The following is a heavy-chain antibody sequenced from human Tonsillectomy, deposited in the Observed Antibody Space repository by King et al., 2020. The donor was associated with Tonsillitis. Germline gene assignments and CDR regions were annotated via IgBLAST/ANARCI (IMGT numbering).Heavy chain of an antibody. J-gene: IGHJ1*01. V-gene: IGHV3-53*01. Sequence: VQLVESGGGLIQPGGSLRLSCAASGFTVSTNYMNWVRQAPGKGLEWVSIIYNSGGTYYSDSVKGRFIISRDNSKNTLYLQMNSLRAEDPAVYYCARDVGTGFQNWGQGTLVPVSS. CDR2: IYNSGGT. D-gene: IGHD2-8*02. CDR3: ARDVGTGFQN. CDR1: GFTVSTNY.